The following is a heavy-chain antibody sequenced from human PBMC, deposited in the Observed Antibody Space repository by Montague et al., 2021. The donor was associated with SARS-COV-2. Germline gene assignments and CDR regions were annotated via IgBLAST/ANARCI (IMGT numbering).Heavy chain of an antibody. J-gene: IGHJ6*02. V-gene: IGHV4-4*07. CDR1: GGSISNYY. CDR3: ARASGYSSGWRYYYVMDV. CDR2: LSTSGST. D-gene: IGHD6-19*01. Sequence: SETLSLTCTVSGGSISNYYWTWIRKPAGQGLEWIGRLSTSGSTTYNSSLNSRVTMSVDTSKNQFSLTVTSVTAADTAIYYCARASGYSSGWRYYYVMDVWGQGTTVTVS.